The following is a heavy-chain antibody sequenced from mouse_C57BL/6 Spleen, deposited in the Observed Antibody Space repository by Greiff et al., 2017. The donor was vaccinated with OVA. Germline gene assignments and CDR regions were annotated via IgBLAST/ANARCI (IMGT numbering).Heavy chain of an antibody. V-gene: IGHV1-64*01. J-gene: IGHJ2*01. D-gene: IGHD1-1*01. CDR2: IHPTSGST. CDR1: GYTFTSYW. Sequence: QVQLQQPGAELVKPGASVKLSCKASGYTFTSYWMHWVKQRPGQGLEWIGMIHPTSGSTNYNEKFKGKATLTVDKSSSTAYMQLSSLTSEDSAVYYGASPSTGVESDYDYWGQGTTLTVSS. CDR3: ASPSTGVESDYDY.